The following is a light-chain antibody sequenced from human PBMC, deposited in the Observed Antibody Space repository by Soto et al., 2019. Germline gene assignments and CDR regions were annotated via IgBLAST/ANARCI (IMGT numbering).Light chain of an antibody. V-gene: IGLV1-44*01. CDR2: SNN. CDR1: NSNIGSNP. Sequence: QAVVTQPPSASGTPGQRVTFSCSGSNSNIGSNPVNWYQQLPGTAPRLLIYSNNQRPSGVPDRFSGSKSGTSASLAISWLLSEDEADYFCSTWDDSLAGLVIFGGGTKVTVL. CDR3: STWDDSLAGLVI. J-gene: IGLJ2*01.